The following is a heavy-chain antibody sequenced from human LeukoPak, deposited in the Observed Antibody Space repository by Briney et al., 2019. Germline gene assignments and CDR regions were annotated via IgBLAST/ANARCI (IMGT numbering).Heavy chain of an antibody. V-gene: IGHV3-7*01. CDR2: IRDDGGEI. J-gene: IGHJ4*02. CDR1: GFRFSTYW. D-gene: IGHD1-26*01. CDR3: ARDKPRGSYYGSIFDS. Sequence: GGSMRLSCAASGFRFSTYWMSWVRQAPGKWLEWVANIRDDGGEIYYVDSVKGRFTISRDNAKSSLFLQMNSLRAEDAAVYYCARDKPRGSYYGSIFDSWGQGTLVTVSS.